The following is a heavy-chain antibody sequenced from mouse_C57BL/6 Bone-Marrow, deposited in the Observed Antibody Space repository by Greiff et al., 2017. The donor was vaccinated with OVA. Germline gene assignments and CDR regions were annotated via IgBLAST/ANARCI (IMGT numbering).Heavy chain of an antibody. V-gene: IGHV5-6*01. CDR3: ARDYYYGSTCYAMDY. J-gene: IGHJ4*01. CDR1: GFTFSSYG. D-gene: IGHD1-1*01. CDR2: ISSGGSYT. Sequence: EVHLVESGGDLVKPGGSLKLSCAASGFTFSSYGMSWVRQTPDKRLEWVATISSGGSYTYYPDSVKGRFTISRDNAKNTLYLQMSSLKSEDTAMYYCARDYYYGSTCYAMDYWGQGTSVTVSS.